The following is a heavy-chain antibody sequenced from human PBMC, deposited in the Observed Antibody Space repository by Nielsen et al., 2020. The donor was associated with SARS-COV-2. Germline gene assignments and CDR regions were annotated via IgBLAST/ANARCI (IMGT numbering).Heavy chain of an antibody. CDR3: ARRNYRGYCSSTSCRGAFDI. CDR1: GGSLNSGGHF. Sequence: SETLSLTCTVSGGSLNSGGHFWSWVRRFPGTGLQWIGYIYYSGDTYYNPSLKSRVTISVDTSKNQFSLKLSSVTAADTAVYYCARRNYRGYCSSTSCRGAFDIWGQGTMVTVSS. D-gene: IGHD2-2*01. CDR2: IYYSGDT. J-gene: IGHJ3*02. V-gene: IGHV4-30-4*08.